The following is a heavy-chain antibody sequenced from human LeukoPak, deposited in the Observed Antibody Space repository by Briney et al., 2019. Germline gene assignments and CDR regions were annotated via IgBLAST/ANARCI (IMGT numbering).Heavy chain of an antibody. Sequence: GGSLRLSCAASGFTFSSYAMSWVRQAPGKGLEWVSAISGSGGSTYYADSVKGRFTISRDNSKNMLYLQMNSLRAEDTAVYYCAKGLGYCSGGSCYSPLYYYMDVWGKGTTVTVSS. V-gene: IGHV3-23*01. CDR3: AKGLGYCSGGSCYSPLYYYMDV. CDR2: ISGSGGST. CDR1: GFTFSSYA. J-gene: IGHJ6*03. D-gene: IGHD2-15*01.